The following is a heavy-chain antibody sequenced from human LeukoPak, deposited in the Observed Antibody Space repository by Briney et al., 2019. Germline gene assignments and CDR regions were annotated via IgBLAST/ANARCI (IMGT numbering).Heavy chain of an antibody. CDR3: AKDYPVRMADRPYYYYYYGMDV. Sequence: GGSLRLSCAASGFTFSSYAMSWVRQAPGKGLEWVSAISGSGGSTYYADSVKGRFTISRDNSKNTLYLQMNSLRAEDTAGYYCAKDYPVRMADRPYYYYYYGMDVWGQGTTVTVSS. CDR2: ISGSGGST. J-gene: IGHJ6*02. CDR1: GFTFSSYA. V-gene: IGHV3-23*01. D-gene: IGHD5-24*01.